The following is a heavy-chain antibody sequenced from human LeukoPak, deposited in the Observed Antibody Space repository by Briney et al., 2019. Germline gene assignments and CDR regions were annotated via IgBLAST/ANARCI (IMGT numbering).Heavy chain of an antibody. CDR3: ARDKAGTTVDY. D-gene: IGHD1-1*01. Sequence: SETLSLTCTVSGGSISSYYWSWIRQPPGKGLEWIGYIYYSGSTNYNPSLKSRVTISVDTSKNQFSLKLSSVTAADTAVYYCARDKAGTTVDYWGQGTLVTVSS. CDR1: GGSISSYY. V-gene: IGHV4-59*01. J-gene: IGHJ4*02. CDR2: IYYSGST.